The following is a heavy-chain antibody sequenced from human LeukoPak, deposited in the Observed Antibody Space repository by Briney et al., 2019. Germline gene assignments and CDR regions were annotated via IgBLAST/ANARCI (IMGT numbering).Heavy chain of an antibody. CDR2: ISGSGGST. V-gene: IGHV3-23*01. CDR1: GFTFSSYG. CDR3: ARDSDGVAGTTSYFQH. D-gene: IGHD6-19*01. J-gene: IGHJ1*01. Sequence: GGSLRLSCATSGFTFSSYGMSWVRQAPGKGLEWVSAISGSGGSTYYADSVKGRFTISRDNSKNTLYLQMNSLRAEDTAVYYCARDSDGVAGTTSYFQHWGQGTLVTVSS.